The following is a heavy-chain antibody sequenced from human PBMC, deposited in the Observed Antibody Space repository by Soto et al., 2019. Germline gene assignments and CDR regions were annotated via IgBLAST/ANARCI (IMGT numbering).Heavy chain of an antibody. V-gene: IGHV3-23*01. J-gene: IGHJ6*02. CDR2: ITGSAGTT. CDR3: AKGKPRSRDGVDV. CDR1: VFNFSNYV. Sequence: GESLKISCVASVFNFSNYVLTWVRQAPGEGLEWVSGITGSAGTTAYGDSVKGRFTISRDNSKSTLYLQMNNLRAEDTAVYFCAKGKPRSRDGVDVWGQGTTVTVSS.